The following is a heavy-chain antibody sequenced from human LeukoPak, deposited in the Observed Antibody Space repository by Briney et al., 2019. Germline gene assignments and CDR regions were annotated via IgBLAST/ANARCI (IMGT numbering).Heavy chain of an antibody. CDR3: AREGTAAGSGDY. J-gene: IGHJ4*02. CDR2: IYHSGST. D-gene: IGHD6-13*01. Sequence: PSETLSLTCTVSGGSISSSNWWSWVRQPPGKGLEWIGEIYHSGSTNYNPSLKSRVTISVDKSKNQFSLKLSSVTAADTAVYYCAREGTAAGSGDYWGQGTLVTVSS. CDR1: GGSISSSNW. V-gene: IGHV4-4*02.